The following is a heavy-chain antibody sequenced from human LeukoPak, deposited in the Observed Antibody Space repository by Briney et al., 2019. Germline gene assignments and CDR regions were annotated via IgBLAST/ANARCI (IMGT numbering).Heavy chain of an antibody. CDR3: ARRVSTTGTTGCWFDP. D-gene: IGHD1-1*01. Sequence: SGTLSLTCAVSGGSISSNNWWSWVRQPPGKGLEWIGRIYTSGSTNYNPSLKSRVTMSVDTSKNQFSLKLSSVTAADTAVYYCARRVSTTGTTGCWFDPWGQGTLVTVSS. CDR1: GGSISSNNW. V-gene: IGHV4-4*02. J-gene: IGHJ5*02. CDR2: IYTSGST.